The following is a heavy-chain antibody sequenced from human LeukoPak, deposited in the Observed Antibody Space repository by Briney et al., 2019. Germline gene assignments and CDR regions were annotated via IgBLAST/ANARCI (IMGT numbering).Heavy chain of an antibody. Sequence: SETLSLTCTVSGGSISSSSYYWGWIRQPPGKGLEWIGSIYYSGSTYYNPSLKSRVTISVDTSKNQSSLKLSSVTAADTAVYYCARHRALIYPPFDYWGQGTLVTVSS. CDR3: ARHRALIYPPFDY. CDR1: GGSISSSSYY. J-gene: IGHJ4*02. D-gene: IGHD3-3*01. CDR2: IYYSGST. V-gene: IGHV4-39*01.